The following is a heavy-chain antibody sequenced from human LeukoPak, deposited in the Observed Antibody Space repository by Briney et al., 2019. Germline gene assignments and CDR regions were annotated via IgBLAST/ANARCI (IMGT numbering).Heavy chain of an antibody. CDR3: ATVSPGYYYDSSGYSD. Sequence: GASVKVSCKVSGYTLTELSMHWVRQAPGKGLEWMGGFDPEDGETIYARKFQGRVTMTEDTSTDTAYMELSSLRSEDTAVYYCATVSPGYYYDSSGYSDWGQGTLVTVSS. CDR1: GYTLTELS. D-gene: IGHD3-22*01. J-gene: IGHJ4*02. CDR2: FDPEDGET. V-gene: IGHV1-24*01.